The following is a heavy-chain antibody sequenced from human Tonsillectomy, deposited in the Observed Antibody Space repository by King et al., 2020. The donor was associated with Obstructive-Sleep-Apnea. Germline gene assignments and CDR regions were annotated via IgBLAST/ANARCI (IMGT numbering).Heavy chain of an antibody. V-gene: IGHV4-34*01. CDR1: GGSFSGYY. J-gene: IGHJ4*02. D-gene: IGHD3-10*01. CDR2: INHSGST. CDR3: ARGSITMVRGVMSDY. Sequence: VQLQQWGAGLLKPSETLSLTCAVYGGSFSGYYWSWIRQPPGKGLEWIGEINHSGSTNYNPSLKSRVTISVDTSKNQFSLKLSSVTAADTAVYYCARGSITMVRGVMSDYWGQGTLVTVSP.